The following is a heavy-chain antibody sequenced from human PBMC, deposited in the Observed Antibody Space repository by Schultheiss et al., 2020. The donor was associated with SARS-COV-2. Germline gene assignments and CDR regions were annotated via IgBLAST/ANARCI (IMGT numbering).Heavy chain of an antibody. CDR1: GFRFSDHY. D-gene: IGHD6-25*01. Sequence: GGSLRLSCAPSGFRFSDHYMDWVRQAPGKGLEWVAVIWKDGVKTYYADSVKGRFTISEDISKNTLYLQMNSLRGEDTGVYYCVRDGGTSGWYYYGMDVWGQGTTVTVSS. CDR2: IWKDGVKT. V-gene: IGHV3-33*08. J-gene: IGHJ6*02. CDR3: VRDGGTSGWYYYGMDV.